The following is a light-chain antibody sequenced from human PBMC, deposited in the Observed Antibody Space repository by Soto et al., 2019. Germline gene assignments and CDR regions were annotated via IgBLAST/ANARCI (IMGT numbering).Light chain of an antibody. V-gene: IGKV3-11*01. CDR2: DVS. CDR3: QQCNNWPPIT. J-gene: IGKJ5*01. CDR1: QSVGNC. Sequence: EIVLTQSPATLSLSPGERATLSCRASQSVGNCLAWYQQKPGQAPRLLIYDVSSRAPGIPARLSGSGSATDFPLTISILESEDFAVYYCQQCNNWPPITFGQGTRLEIK.